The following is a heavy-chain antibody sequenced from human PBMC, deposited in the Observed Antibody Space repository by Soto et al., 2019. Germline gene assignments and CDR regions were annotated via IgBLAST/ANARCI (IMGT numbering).Heavy chain of an antibody. D-gene: IGHD6-19*01. CDR3: ARHVNLPLAGTGFDL. J-gene: IGHJ5*02. CDR1: GGSFSGYS. CDR2: INHSGSP. Sequence: SETLSLTCAVSGGSFSGYSWSWIRQSPGKGLEWIGEINHSGSPNYKSSLNSRVSISLDTSNNHFSLKLSSVTAADTAVYFCARHVNLPLAGTGFDLWGQGTLVTVSS. V-gene: IGHV4-34*01.